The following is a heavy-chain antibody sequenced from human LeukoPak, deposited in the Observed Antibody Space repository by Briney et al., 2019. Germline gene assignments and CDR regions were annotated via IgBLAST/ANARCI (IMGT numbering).Heavy chain of an antibody. Sequence: GGSLRLSCAASGFTFSSYAMSWVRQAPGKGLEWVSAISGSGGSTYYADSVKGRFTISRDNSKNTLYLQMNSLRAEDTAVYYCAKLSKAGITVAGRNYWGQGTLVTVSS. CDR2: ISGSGGST. D-gene: IGHD6-19*01. CDR1: GFTFSSYA. CDR3: AKLSKAGITVAGRNY. J-gene: IGHJ4*02. V-gene: IGHV3-23*01.